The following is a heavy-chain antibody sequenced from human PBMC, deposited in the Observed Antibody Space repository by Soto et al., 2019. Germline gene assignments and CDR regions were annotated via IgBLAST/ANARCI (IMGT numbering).Heavy chain of an antibody. Sequence: GGSLRLSCAASGFTFSSYGMHWVRQAPGKGLEWVAVISYDGSNKYYADSVKGRFTISRGNSKNTLYLQMNSLRAEETAVYYCAKDPYSYDSSGYYGPPWFDPWGQGTLVTVSS. D-gene: IGHD3-22*01. CDR1: GFTFSSYG. V-gene: IGHV3-30*18. CDR2: ISYDGSNK. J-gene: IGHJ5*02. CDR3: AKDPYSYDSSGYYGPPWFDP.